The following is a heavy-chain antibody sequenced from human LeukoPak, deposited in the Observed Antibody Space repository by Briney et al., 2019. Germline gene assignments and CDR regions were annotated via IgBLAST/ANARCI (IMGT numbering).Heavy chain of an antibody. D-gene: IGHD4-23*01. CDR1: EFSVGSNY. CDR2: IYSGGST. Sequence: GGSLRLSCAASEFSVGSNYMTWVRQAPGKGLEWVSVIYSGGSTYYADSVKGRFTISRDNSKNTLYLQMNSLRAEDTAVYYCARDYGGNHWGQGTLVTVSS. CDR3: ARDYGGNH. V-gene: IGHV3-53*01. J-gene: IGHJ5*02.